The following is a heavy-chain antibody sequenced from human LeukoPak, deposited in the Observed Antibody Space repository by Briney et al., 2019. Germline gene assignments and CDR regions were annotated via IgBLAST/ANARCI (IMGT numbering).Heavy chain of an antibody. Sequence: GGSLRLSCAASGFHFSGYWMHWVRQAPGKGLVWVSHITGDGSSTNAADSVKGRFTISRDNVKSMLFLQMDSLRGEDTAVYYCARGGVPAAFDFWGQGILVTVSS. CDR1: GFHFSGYW. D-gene: IGHD2-2*01. V-gene: IGHV3-74*01. CDR2: ITGDGSST. J-gene: IGHJ4*02. CDR3: ARGGVPAAFDF.